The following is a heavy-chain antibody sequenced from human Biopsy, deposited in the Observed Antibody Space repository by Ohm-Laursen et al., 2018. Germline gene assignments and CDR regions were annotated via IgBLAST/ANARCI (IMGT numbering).Heavy chain of an antibody. Sequence: ASVKVSCKASGYSFSNYGISWVRQAPGHGLEWMGWVSTYNGNTEYEQKFQGRVTMTTDTSANTAYMELRSLRSDDTAVYFCARVREGGLLDYWGQGILVTVSS. CDR1: GYSFSNYG. CDR3: ARVREGGLLDY. J-gene: IGHJ4*02. V-gene: IGHV1-18*01. CDR2: VSTYNGNT. D-gene: IGHD3-16*01.